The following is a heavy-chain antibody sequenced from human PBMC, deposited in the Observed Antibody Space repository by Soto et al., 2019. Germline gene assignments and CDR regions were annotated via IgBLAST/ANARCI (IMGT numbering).Heavy chain of an antibody. CDR2: IYWDDAK. CDR3: ANIPNYYQYAWFDP. Sequence: QITLKESGPALVKPTQTLTLTCTFSGFSLTTRGVGVGWIRQPPGKALECLALIYWDDAKRYSPSLQSRLSSPTDTPKNQVVLTMANVDPLDTATYYGANIPNYYQYAWFDPWGQGTLVSVSS. D-gene: IGHD3-16*01. J-gene: IGHJ5*02. V-gene: IGHV2-5*02. CDR1: GFSLTTRGVG.